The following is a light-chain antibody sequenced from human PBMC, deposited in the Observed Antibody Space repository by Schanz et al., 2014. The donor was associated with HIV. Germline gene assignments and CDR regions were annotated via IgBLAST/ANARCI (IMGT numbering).Light chain of an antibody. V-gene: IGLV2-23*02. CDR1: NSDVGSYDL. J-gene: IGLJ3*02. Sequence: QSALTQPPSVSGSPGQSITISCTGTNSDVGSYDLVSWYQQHPGKAPKLMIYEVNKRPSGVSNRFSGSKSGNTASLTISGLQAEDEADFYCCSYAGRSTVVFGGGTKVTVL. CDR3: CSYAGRSTVV. CDR2: EVN.